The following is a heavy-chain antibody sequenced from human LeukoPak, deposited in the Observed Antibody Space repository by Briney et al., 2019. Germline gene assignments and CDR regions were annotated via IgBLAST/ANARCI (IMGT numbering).Heavy chain of an antibody. V-gene: IGHV3-30*02. CDR2: IRYDGSAK. Sequence: GGSLRLSCAASGFTFSNYGMHWVRQAPGKGLEWVTFIRYDGSAKYYADSVKGRFTISRDNSKNTLYLQMNSLRAEDTAVYYCAKANITMIVVSAFDYWGQGTLVTVSS. D-gene: IGHD3-22*01. J-gene: IGHJ4*02. CDR1: GFTFSNYG. CDR3: AKANITMIVVSAFDY.